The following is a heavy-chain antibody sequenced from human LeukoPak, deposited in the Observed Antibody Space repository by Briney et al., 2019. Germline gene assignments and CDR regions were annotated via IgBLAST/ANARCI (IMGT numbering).Heavy chain of an antibody. CDR1: GGTFSSYA. Sequence: ASVKVSCKASGGTFSSYAINWVRQATGQGLEWMGWMNPNSGNTGYAQKFQGRVTITRNTSISTAYMELSSLRSEDTAVYYCARVSDISDFWSGYGSYNWFDPWGQGTLVTVSS. CDR3: ARVSDISDFWSGYGSYNWFDP. CDR2: MNPNSGNT. J-gene: IGHJ5*02. D-gene: IGHD3-3*01. V-gene: IGHV1-8*03.